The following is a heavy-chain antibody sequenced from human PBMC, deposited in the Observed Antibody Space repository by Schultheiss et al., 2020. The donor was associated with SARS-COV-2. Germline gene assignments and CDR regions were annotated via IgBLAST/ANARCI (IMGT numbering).Heavy chain of an antibody. CDR2: SNAGNGNT. CDR3: ARVLHTTMTNWFDP. CDR1: GYTFTSYA. J-gene: IGHJ5*02. V-gene: IGHV1-3*02. D-gene: IGHD1-14*01. Sequence: ASVKVSCKASGYTFTSYAMHWVRQAPGQRLEWMGWSNAGNGNTKYSQEFQGRVTITRDTSISTAYMELSRLRSDDTAVYYCARVLHTTMTNWFDPWGQGTLVTVSS.